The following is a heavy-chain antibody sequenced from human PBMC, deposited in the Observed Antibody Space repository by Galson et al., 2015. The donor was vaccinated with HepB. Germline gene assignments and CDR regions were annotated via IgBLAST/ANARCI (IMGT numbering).Heavy chain of an antibody. CDR2: ISYDGSNK. J-gene: IGHJ2*01. CDR1: GFTFSSYG. D-gene: IGHD6-6*01. Sequence: SLRLSCAASGFTFSSYGMHWVRQAPGKGLEWVAVISYDGSNKYYADSVKGRFTISRDNSKNTLYLQMNSLRAEDTAVYYCAKSGIITAPTAYYWYFDLWGRGTLVSVSS. CDR3: AKSGIITAPTAYYWYFDL. V-gene: IGHV3-30*18.